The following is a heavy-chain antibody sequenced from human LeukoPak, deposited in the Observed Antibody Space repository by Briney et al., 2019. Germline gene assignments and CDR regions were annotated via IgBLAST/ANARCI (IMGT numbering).Heavy chain of an antibody. V-gene: IGHV4-39*01. Sequence: SETLSLTCTVSGGSISSSSYYWGWIRQPPGKGLEWIGSIYYSGSTYYNPSLKSRVTISVDTSKNQLSLKLSSVTAADTAVYYCASARTSSRSWFTFDYWGQGILVTVSS. CDR2: IYYSGST. D-gene: IGHD6-13*01. CDR3: ASARTSSRSWFTFDY. CDR1: GGSISSSSYY. J-gene: IGHJ4*02.